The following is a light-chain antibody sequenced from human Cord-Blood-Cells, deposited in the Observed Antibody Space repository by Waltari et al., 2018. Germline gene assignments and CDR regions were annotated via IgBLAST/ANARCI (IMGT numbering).Light chain of an antibody. CDR3: QQSYSTPIT. J-gene: IGKJ5*01. V-gene: IGKV1-39*01. Sequence: DIQMTQYPSSLSASVGASVTITCRTSQSISSYFNWYQQKPGKAPKLLIYAASSLQRGVPSRFSGSRSGTTFTLTIISLQPEDFATYYCQQSYSTPITFGQGTRLEIK. CDR1: QSISSY. CDR2: AAS.